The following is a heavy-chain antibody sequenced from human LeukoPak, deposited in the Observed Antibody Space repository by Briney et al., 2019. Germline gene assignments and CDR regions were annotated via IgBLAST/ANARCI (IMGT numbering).Heavy chain of an antibody. Sequence: PGGSLRLSCAASGFTFSSYAMSWVRQAPGKGLEWVAVISYDGSNKYYADSVKGRFTISRDNSKNTLYLQMSSLRAEDTAVYYCAIDYSYGTRIPLDYWGQGTLVTVSS. V-gene: IGHV3-30-3*01. CDR3: AIDYSYGTRIPLDY. D-gene: IGHD5-18*01. J-gene: IGHJ4*02. CDR2: ISYDGSNK. CDR1: GFTFSSYA.